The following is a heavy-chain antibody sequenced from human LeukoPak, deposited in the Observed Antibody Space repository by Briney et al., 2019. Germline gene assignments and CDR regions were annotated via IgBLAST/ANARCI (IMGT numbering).Heavy chain of an antibody. V-gene: IGHV3-30*04. J-gene: IGHJ4*02. D-gene: IGHD3-22*01. CDR1: GFTFSSYA. Sequence: GGSLRLSCAASGFTFSSYAMHWVRQAPGKGLEWVAVISYDGSNKYYADSVKGRFTISRDNSKNTLYLQMNSLRAEDTAVYYCARSHYEYYYDSSGYYRPYFDYWGQGTLVTVSS. CDR3: ARSHYEYYYDSSGYYRPYFDY. CDR2: ISYDGSNK.